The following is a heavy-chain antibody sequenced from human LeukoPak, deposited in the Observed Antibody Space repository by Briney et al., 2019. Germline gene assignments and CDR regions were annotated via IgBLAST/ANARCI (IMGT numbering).Heavy chain of an antibody. CDR3: ARPPQYCSGGSCSWFDP. J-gene: IGHJ5*02. CDR2: INPNSGGT. V-gene: IGHV1-2*06. D-gene: IGHD2-15*01. CDR1: GYTFTGYY. Sequence: ASVKVSCKASGYTFTGYYMHWLRQAPGQGLEWMGRINPNSGGTNYAQKFQGRVTMTRDTSISTAYMELSRLRSDDTAVYYCARPPQYCSGGSCSWFDPWGQGTLVTVSS.